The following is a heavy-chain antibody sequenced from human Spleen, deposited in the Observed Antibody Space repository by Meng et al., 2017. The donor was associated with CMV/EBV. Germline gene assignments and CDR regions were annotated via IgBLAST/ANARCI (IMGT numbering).Heavy chain of an antibody. J-gene: IGHJ6*02. CDR1: GFTFSSYA. CDR2: ISYDGSNK. V-gene: IGHV3-30-3*01. D-gene: IGHD3-10*01. CDR3: ARDRGRTIMYGMDV. Sequence: GESLKISCAASGFTFSSYAMHWVRQAPGKGLEWVAVISYDGSNKYYADSVKGRFTISRDNSKNTLYLQMNSLRAEDTAVYYCARDRGRTIMYGMDVWGQGTTVTVSS.